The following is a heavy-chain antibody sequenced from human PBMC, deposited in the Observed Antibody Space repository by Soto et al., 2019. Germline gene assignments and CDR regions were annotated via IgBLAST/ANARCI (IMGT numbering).Heavy chain of an antibody. D-gene: IGHD3-22*01. CDR1: GGTFSSYT. Sequence: SVKVSCKASGGTFSSYTISWVRQAPGQGLEWMGRIIPILGIANYAQKFQGRVTITADKSTSTAYMELSSLRSEDTAVYYCARAGASSGYSPYYFDYWGQGTLVTVS. CDR3: ARAGASSGYSPYYFDY. CDR2: IIPILGIA. V-gene: IGHV1-69*02. J-gene: IGHJ4*02.